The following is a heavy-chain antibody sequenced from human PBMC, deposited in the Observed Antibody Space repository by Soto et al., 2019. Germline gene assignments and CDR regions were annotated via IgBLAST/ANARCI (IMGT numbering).Heavy chain of an antibody. CDR2: ISSSGSTI. Sequence: GGSLRLSCAASGFTFSSYEMNWVRQAPGKGLEWVSYISSSGSTIYYADSVKGRFTISRDNAKNSLYLQMNSLRAEDTAVYYCARGSATVTHPATIWFGPWGQGTMVTVYS. D-gene: IGHD4-17*01. CDR3: ARGSATVTHPATIWFGP. V-gene: IGHV3-48*03. CDR1: GFTFSSYE. J-gene: IGHJ5*02.